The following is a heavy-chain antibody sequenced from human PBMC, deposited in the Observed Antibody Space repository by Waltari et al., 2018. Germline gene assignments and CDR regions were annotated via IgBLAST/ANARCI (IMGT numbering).Heavy chain of an antibody. D-gene: IGHD3-10*01. V-gene: IGHV3-30*18. CDR2: ISNDGSNK. Sequence: QVQLAESGGGVVRPGRSLRLSCAASGFIFSAYDISWVRQAPGKGLEWVALISNDGSNKYVADSVKGRFDISRDNSNDTLYLQMSSLRLDDTAVYYCAKDGLYGDLDYWGPGIVVSVSA. CDR1: GFIFSAYD. J-gene: IGHJ4*02. CDR3: AKDGLYGDLDY.